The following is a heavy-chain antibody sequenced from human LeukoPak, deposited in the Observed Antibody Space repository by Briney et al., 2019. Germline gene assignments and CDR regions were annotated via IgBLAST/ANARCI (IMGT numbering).Heavy chain of an antibody. CDR1: GGSFSGYY. Sequence: PSETLSLTCAVYGGSFSGYYWSWIRQPPGKGLEWIGEINHSGSTNYNPSLKSRVTISVDTSKNQFSLKLSSVTAADRAVYFCARETGKGQWLVRVVFDYWGQGTLVTVSS. CDR3: ARETGKGQWLVRVVFDY. J-gene: IGHJ4*02. CDR2: INHSGST. D-gene: IGHD6-19*01. V-gene: IGHV4-34*01.